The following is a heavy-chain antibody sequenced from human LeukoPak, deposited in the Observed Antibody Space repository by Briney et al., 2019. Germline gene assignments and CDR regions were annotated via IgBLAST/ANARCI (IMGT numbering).Heavy chain of an antibody. CDR1: GDSISSSSYY. CDR2: FYFSGSA. J-gene: IGHJ3*02. D-gene: IGHD3-9*01. V-gene: IGHV4-39*01. Sequence: SETLSLTCTVSGDSISSSSYYWGWIRQPPGKGLEWLGSFYFSGSAYYNPSLESRITVSVDTSKNQFSLKLTSVTAADTAVYYCARQHEILTGYAFDIWGHGTMVTVSS. CDR3: ARQHEILTGYAFDI.